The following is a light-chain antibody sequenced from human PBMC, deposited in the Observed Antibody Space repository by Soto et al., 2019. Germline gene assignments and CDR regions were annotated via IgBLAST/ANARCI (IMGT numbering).Light chain of an antibody. V-gene: IGKV1-39*01. CDR2: AAS. J-gene: IGKJ5*01. Sequence: IQVTRSPSSLSASVGDRVTITWRASQSITTFLNWYQHKPGKAPELLIYAASTLQTGVPSRFSGRGSETEFTLTISSLQPEDFATYYCQQSYNNPPTFGQGTRLEIK. CDR3: QQSYNNPPT. CDR1: QSITTF.